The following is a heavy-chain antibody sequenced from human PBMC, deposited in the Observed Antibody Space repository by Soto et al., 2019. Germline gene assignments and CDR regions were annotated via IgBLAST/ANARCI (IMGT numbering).Heavy chain of an antibody. V-gene: IGHV3-66*01. CDR3: ARAHYEDGRYYFDY. Sequence: GGSLRLSCAASGFTVSSNYMSWVRQAPGKGLEWVSVIYSGGSTYYADSVKGRFTISRDNSKNTLYLQMNSLRAEDTAVYYCARAHYEDGRYYFDYWGQGTLVTVSS. D-gene: IGHD4-17*01. CDR1: GFTVSSNY. J-gene: IGHJ4*02. CDR2: IYSGGST.